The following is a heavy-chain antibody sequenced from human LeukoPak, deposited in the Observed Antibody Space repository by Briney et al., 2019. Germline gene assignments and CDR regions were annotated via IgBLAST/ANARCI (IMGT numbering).Heavy chain of an antibody. CDR3: TMGVELLPY. Sequence: GGSLRLSCAASGFTFSSSWMSWVRQAPGKRLEWVANIKADGSEKHYVDSVKGRFTISRDNAKTSLYLQMNSLRVEDTAVYYCTMGVELLPYWGQGTLFTVSS. CDR2: IKADGSEK. J-gene: IGHJ4*02. CDR1: GFTFSSSW. V-gene: IGHV3-7*01. D-gene: IGHD1-26*01.